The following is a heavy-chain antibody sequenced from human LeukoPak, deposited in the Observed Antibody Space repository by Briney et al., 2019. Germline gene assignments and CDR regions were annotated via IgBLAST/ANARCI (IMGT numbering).Heavy chain of an antibody. Sequence: SETLSLTCAVYGGSFSGYYWSWIRQPPGKGLEWIGEINHSGSTNYNPSLKSRVTISVDTSKNQFSLKLSSVTAADTAVYYCARGRSPAFDIWGQGTMVTVSS. CDR3: ARGRSPAFDI. J-gene: IGHJ3*02. V-gene: IGHV4-34*01. CDR1: GGSFSGYY. CDR2: INHSGST.